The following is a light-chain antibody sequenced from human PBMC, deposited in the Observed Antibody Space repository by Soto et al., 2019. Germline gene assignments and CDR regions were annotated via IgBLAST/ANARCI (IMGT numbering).Light chain of an antibody. CDR2: GSS. CDR1: QSVGSN. J-gene: IGKJ2*01. V-gene: IGKV3-15*01. Sequence: EIVTTQSPATLSVSPGERATLSCRASQSVGSNLAWYQQKPGQAPRLLIYGSSTTATGIPARFSGSGSGTEFTLTISSLQSEDFAVYYCQQYNNWPPYTFGQGTKLEI. CDR3: QQYNNWPPYT.